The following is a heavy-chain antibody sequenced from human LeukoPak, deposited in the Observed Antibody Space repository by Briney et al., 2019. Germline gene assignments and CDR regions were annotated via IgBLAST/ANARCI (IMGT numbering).Heavy chain of an antibody. CDR2: IDPNSGGT. V-gene: IGHV1-2*02. J-gene: IGHJ3*02. Sequence: ASVKVSCKASGYTFTGYYIHWVRQAPGQGLEWMGWIDPNSGGTNYAQKFQGRVTMTRDTSISTAYVELSRLRSDDTAVYYCASLIAAAGTGAFDIWGQGTMVTVSS. D-gene: IGHD6-13*01. CDR1: GYTFTGYY. CDR3: ASLIAAAGTGAFDI.